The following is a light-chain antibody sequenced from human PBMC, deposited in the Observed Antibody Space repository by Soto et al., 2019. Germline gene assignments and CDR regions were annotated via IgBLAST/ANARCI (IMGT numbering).Light chain of an antibody. CDR2: LTS. CDR1: QYISSN. V-gene: IGKV1-39*01. Sequence: DIQMTESPSSLSASVGDRVTITCRASQYISSNLNWFQQKPGKAPKLLLYLTSSLQSGVPSRFSGSGSGTEVALVISNLQPEDFATYYCQQTYNYPRTFGQGTKV. CDR3: QQTYNYPRT. J-gene: IGKJ1*01.